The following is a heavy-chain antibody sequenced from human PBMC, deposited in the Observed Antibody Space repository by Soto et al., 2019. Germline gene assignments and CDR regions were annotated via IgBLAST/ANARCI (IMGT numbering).Heavy chain of an antibody. CDR1: GYTFTSYG. CDR2: ISAYNGNT. V-gene: IGHV1-18*01. CDR3: ARAVYCSSTSCPRGVDY. D-gene: IGHD2-2*01. Sequence: ASVKVSCKASGYTFTSYGISCVRQAPGQGLEWMGWISAYNGNTNYAQKLQGRVTMTTDTSTSTAYMELRSLRSDDTAVYYCARAVYCSSTSCPRGVDYWGQGTLVTVSS. J-gene: IGHJ4*02.